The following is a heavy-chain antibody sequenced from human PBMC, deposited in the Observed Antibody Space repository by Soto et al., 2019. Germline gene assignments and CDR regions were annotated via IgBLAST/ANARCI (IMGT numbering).Heavy chain of an antibody. CDR2: IVPSLDTT. D-gene: IGHD3-16*02. CDR3: ARWPQPRYTADPYAVDV. CDR1: GGTFSSSG. J-gene: IGHJ6*02. V-gene: IGHV1-69*11. Sequence: QVHLVQSGTEVKKPGSSVKVSCKASGGTFSSSGFSWVRQAPGQGLEWMGMIVPSLDTTNYAQKFQARVTITADEVTSTGYMELRRLRSEDTAVYYCARWPQPRYTADPYAVDVWGQGTRVIVPS.